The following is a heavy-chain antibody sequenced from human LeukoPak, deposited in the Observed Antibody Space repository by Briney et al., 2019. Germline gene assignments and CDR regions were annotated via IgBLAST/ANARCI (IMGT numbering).Heavy chain of an antibody. Sequence: GGSLRLSCAASGFTLSDYWMHWVRQGRGKGLVWVSRINPDGSSTNDADFVKGRFTISRDNAKNTLNLQMNSLRAEDTAVYYCVRSTAVLPFDYWGQGIPVTVSS. J-gene: IGHJ4*02. CDR2: INPDGSST. D-gene: IGHD6-6*01. V-gene: IGHV3-74*01. CDR3: VRSTAVLPFDY. CDR1: GFTLSDYW.